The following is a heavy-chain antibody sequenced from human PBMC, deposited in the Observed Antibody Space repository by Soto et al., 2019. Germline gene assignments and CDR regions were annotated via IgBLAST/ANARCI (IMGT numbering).Heavy chain of an antibody. CDR2: ISAKCGNT. Sequence: QLVQSGAEVKKPGASVKVSCKASGYTFTTSGFNWVRQAPGQGLEWMGWISAKCGNTNYAQKLQGRVNMNTDTSTSTVYLELKSLTSDATAIYYCTRAGASDWNYVSTSSWGQGTLVTVSS. CDR3: TRAGASDWNYVSTSS. J-gene: IGHJ4*02. D-gene: IGHD1-7*01. V-gene: IGHV1-18*04. CDR1: GYTFTTSG.